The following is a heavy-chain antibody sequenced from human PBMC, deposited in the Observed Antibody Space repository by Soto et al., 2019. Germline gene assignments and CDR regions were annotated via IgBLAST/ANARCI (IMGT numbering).Heavy chain of an antibody. D-gene: IGHD3-9*01. CDR2: KNPNSDNT. CDR1: GYTFTSYD. V-gene: IGHV1-8*01. J-gene: IGHJ3*02. CDR3: ARGLRLRYFDWALIPDALDI. Sequence: QVQLVQSGAEVKKPGASVKVSCKASGYTFTSYDINWVRQATGQGLEWKAWKNPNSDNTGYAQKFQGRVTMTRNTSISTAYMELSSLRSEDTAVYYCARGLRLRYFDWALIPDALDIWGQGTMVTVSS.